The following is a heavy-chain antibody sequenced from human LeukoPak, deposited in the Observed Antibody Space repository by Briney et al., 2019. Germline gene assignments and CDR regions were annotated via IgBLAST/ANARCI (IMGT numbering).Heavy chain of an antibody. V-gene: IGHV3-23*01. D-gene: IGHD3-22*01. CDR1: GFTFSSYA. Sequence: GGSLRLSCAASGFTFSSYAMSWVRQAPGKGLELVSAISGSGGSTYYADSVKGRFTISRDNSKNTLYLQMNSLRAEDTAVYYCAKDRGSGYHYFDYWGQGTLVTVSS. J-gene: IGHJ4*02. CDR3: AKDRGSGYHYFDY. CDR2: ISGSGGST.